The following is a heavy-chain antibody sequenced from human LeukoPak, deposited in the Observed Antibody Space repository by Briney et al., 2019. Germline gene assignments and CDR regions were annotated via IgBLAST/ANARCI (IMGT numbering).Heavy chain of an antibody. Sequence: GGSLRLSCAASGFTFSNYEMNWVRQAPGKGLEWVSYIDTSGSTIYYADSVKGRFTISRDNAKNSLYLQMNSLRAEDTAVYYCATKEEYSNYGGPAGHFQHWGQGTLVTVSS. V-gene: IGHV3-48*03. J-gene: IGHJ1*01. CDR3: ATKEEYSNYGGPAGHFQH. CDR1: GFTFSNYE. CDR2: IDTSGSTI. D-gene: IGHD4-11*01.